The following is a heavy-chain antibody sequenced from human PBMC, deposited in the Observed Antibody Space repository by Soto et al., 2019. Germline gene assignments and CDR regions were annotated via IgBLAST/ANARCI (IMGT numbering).Heavy chain of an antibody. CDR2: INAGNGNT. CDR3: ARGILSETVNGLDY. J-gene: IGHJ4*02. CDR1: GYTFTSYA. Sequence: GASVKVSCKASGYTFTSYAMHWVRQAPGQRLEWMGWINAGNGNTKYSQKFQGRVTITRDTSASTAYMELSSLRSEDTAVYYCARGILSETVNGLDYWGQGTLVTVSS. D-gene: IGHD2-15*01. V-gene: IGHV1-3*01.